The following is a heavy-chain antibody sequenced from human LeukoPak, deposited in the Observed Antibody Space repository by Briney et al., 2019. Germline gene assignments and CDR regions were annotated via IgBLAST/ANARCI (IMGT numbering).Heavy chain of an antibody. CDR3: ARQGMEYYFDY. CDR2: IYYSGST. J-gene: IGHJ4*02. V-gene: IGHV4-39*01. Sequence: PSETLSLTCTVSGDSINSTNYYWGWIRQPPGKGLEWIANIYYSGSTYYNPSLKSRVTISVDTSKNQFSLKLSSVTAADTAVYYCARQGMEYYFDYWGQGTLVTVSS. CDR1: GDSINSTNYY. D-gene: IGHD3-3*01.